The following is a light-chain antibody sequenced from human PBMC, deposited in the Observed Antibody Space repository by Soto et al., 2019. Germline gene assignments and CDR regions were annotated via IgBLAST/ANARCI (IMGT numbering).Light chain of an antibody. CDR2: GAS. CDR1: QSVSSN. CDR3: QQYNNWPPLT. V-gene: IGKV3-15*01. J-gene: IGKJ4*01. Sequence: EIVMTQSPATLSVSPGERATLSCRASQSVSSNLAWYQQKPGQAPGLLIYGASTRATGIPAMFSGSGSGTEFTLTISSLQSEDFAVYYCQQYNNWPPLTFGGGNKVEIK.